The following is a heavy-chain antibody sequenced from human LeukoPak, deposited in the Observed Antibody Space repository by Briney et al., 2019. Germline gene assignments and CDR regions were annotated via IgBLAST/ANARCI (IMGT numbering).Heavy chain of an antibody. J-gene: IGHJ4*02. Sequence: PGGSLRLSCAASGVTFSRYAMSWVRQAPGKGLEWVAFIYYDGSNHYYADSVKGRFTISRDNSRDTLFLQMNTLRAEDTAVYYCARGRITGASYYFDYWGQGTLVTVSS. D-gene: IGHD1-20*01. V-gene: IGHV3-33*03. CDR2: IYYDGSNH. CDR1: GVTFSRYA. CDR3: ARGRITGASYYFDY.